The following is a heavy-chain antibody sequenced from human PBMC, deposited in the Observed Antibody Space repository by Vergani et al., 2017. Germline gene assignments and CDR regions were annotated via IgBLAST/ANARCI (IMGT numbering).Heavy chain of an antibody. D-gene: IGHD3-3*01. CDR3: AHRRLVPISMLLSGYPKSPNWFDP. V-gene: IGHV2-5*02. CDR1: GFSLSTSGLG. CDR2: IYWDDDK. J-gene: IGHJ5*02. Sequence: QITLKESGPTLVKPTQTLTLTCTFSGFSLSTSGLGVGWIRQPPGKALEWLALIYWDDDKRYSPSLTSRLTITKDTSKNQVVLTMTNMDPVDTATYYCAHRRLVPISMLLSGYPKSPNWFDPWGQGTLVTVSS.